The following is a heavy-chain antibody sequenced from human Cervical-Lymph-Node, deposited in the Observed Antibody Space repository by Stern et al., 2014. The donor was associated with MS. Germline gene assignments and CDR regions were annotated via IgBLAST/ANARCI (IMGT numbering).Heavy chain of an antibody. CDR2: INPSGAT. J-gene: IGHJ6*02. V-gene: IGHV1-46*02. Sequence: QVQLVQSGAEVKKPGASVKVSCKASEYTHNNYLIHWVRQAPGQRPDWMGMINPSGATKYAQKDQDRVTMTPEQYTSTFFIERSRLRSEDTAVYYCAVRYCSGGRCYSVPDVWGQGTTVIVSS. CDR1: EYTHNNYL. D-gene: IGHD2-15*01. CDR3: AVRYCSGGRCYSVPDV.